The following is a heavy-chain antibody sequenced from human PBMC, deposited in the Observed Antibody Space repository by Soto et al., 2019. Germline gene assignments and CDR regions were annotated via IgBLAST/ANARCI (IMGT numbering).Heavy chain of an antibody. CDR3: ATFIFCSSTSCYGREGGY. D-gene: IGHD2-2*01. V-gene: IGHV3-23*01. CDR1: GFTFSSYG. CDR2: ISHSGGNT. J-gene: IGHJ4*02. Sequence: PGGSLRLSCAASGFTFSSYGMSWVRQAPGKGLEWVSAISHSGGNTYYADSVKGRFAISRDNSKNTLHLQMNSLRAEDTAVYYCATFIFCSSTSCYGREGGYWGQGTLVTVSS.